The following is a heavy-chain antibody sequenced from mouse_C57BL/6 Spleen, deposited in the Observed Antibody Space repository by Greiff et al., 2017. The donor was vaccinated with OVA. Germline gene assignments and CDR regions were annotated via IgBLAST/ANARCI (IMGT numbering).Heavy chain of an antibody. CDR2: IYPGDGDT. V-gene: IGHV1-80*01. Sequence: QVQLKESGAELVKPGASVKISCKASGYAFSSYWMNWVKQRPGKGLEWIGQIYPGDGDTNYNGKFKGKATLTADKSSSTAYMQLSSLTAEDSAVYFCARSRPSSLDYWGKGTTLTVSS. J-gene: IGHJ2*01. CDR1: GYAFSSYW. CDR3: ARSRPSSLDY.